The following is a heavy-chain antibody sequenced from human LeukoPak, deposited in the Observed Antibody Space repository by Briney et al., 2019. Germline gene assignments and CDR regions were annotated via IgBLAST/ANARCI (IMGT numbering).Heavy chain of an antibody. Sequence: GGSLRLSCAASGFTFSGYAMHWVRQAPGKGLEYVSAISSNGGSTYYANSVKGRFTISRDNSKNTLYLQMGSLRAEDMAVYYCARVAYYYYYYMDVWGKGTTVTVSS. CDR1: GFTFSGYA. CDR3: ARVAYYYYYYMDV. CDR2: ISSNGGST. J-gene: IGHJ6*03. V-gene: IGHV3-64*01.